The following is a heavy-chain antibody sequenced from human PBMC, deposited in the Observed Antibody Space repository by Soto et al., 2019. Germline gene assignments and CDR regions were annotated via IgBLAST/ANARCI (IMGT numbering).Heavy chain of an antibody. V-gene: IGHV1-2*02. CDR1: GYTFTGNY. Sequence: QVQLVQSGAEVKKPGASVKVSCKASGYTFTGNYMHWVRQAPGQGFEWMGWINVNSGGTKYAQKFXGXVXXTRETSISTAYMELRRLRSDDQAVYYCARGDKLSLYPQLDYWGQGTLVTVSS. CDR2: INVNSGGT. D-gene: IGHD3-16*02. CDR3: ARGDKLSLYPQLDY. J-gene: IGHJ4*02.